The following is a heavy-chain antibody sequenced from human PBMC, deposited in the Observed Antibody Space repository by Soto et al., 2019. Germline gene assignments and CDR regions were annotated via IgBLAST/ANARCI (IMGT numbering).Heavy chain of an antibody. J-gene: IGHJ6*02. D-gene: IGHD6-19*01. V-gene: IGHV3-30-3*01. CDR2: ISYDGSNK. CDR1: EFTFSSYV. Sequence: QVQLVESGGGVVQPGRSLRLSCAASEFTFSSYVMHWVRQAPGKGLEWVAVISYDGSNKYYADSVKGRFTISRDNSKNTLYLQMNSLRAEDTAVYYCARAKDQWLIPRNVMAVWGQGTTVTVSS. CDR3: ARAKDQWLIPRNVMAV.